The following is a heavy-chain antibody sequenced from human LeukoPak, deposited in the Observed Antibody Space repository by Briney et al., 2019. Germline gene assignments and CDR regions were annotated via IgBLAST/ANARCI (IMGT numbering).Heavy chain of an antibody. CDR2: INPNSGGT. Sequence: GGSVKLSCKASGYTLTGYYMHWVRQAPGQGLEWMGWINPNSGGTNYAQEFQGRVTMTRDTSNSTAYMELSRLRSDDTAVYYCPNVFPNWDPFDYWGQGTLVTVSS. J-gene: IGHJ4*02. CDR1: GYTLTGYY. D-gene: IGHD7-27*01. V-gene: IGHV1-2*02. CDR3: PNVFPNWDPFDY.